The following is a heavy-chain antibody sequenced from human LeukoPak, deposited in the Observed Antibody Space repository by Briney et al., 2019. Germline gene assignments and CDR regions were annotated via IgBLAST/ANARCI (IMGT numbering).Heavy chain of an antibody. Sequence: GRSLRLSCAASGFTFDDYAMHWVRQAPGKGLEWVSGISWNSGSVGYADSVKGRFTISRDNAKNSLYLQMNSLRAEDTALYYCAKDRLRFLKNWFDPWGQGTLVTVSS. CDR2: ISWNSGSV. CDR3: AKDRLRFLKNWFDP. D-gene: IGHD3-3*01. J-gene: IGHJ5*02. V-gene: IGHV3-9*01. CDR1: GFTFDDYA.